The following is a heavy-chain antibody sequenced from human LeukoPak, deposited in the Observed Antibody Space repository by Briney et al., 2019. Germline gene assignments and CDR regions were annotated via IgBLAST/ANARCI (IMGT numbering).Heavy chain of an antibody. V-gene: IGHV3-48*02. CDR2: INSGSDTI. Sequence: PGGSLRLSCEASGFTFRSSSMNWVRQAPGRGLEWISYINSGSDTIYYADSVKGRFTISRDNAKNSLYLQMDSLRDDDTAMYYCAREMGTIRFDPWGQGTLVTVSS. J-gene: IGHJ5*02. CDR1: GFTFRSSS. D-gene: IGHD2-8*01. CDR3: AREMGTIRFDP.